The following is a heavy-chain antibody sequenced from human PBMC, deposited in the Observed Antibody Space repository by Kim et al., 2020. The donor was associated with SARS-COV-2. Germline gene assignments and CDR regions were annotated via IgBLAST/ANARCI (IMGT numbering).Heavy chain of an antibody. CDR2: IYNSGST. J-gene: IGHJ4*03. D-gene: IGHD3-16*01. V-gene: IGHV4-30-4*01. CDR1: GGSVSSGDYF. CDR3: ARVGTVWAFFDH. Sequence: SETLSLTCTVSGGSVSSGDYFWSWVRQPPGKGLEWIGYIYNSGSTSYNPSLKSRVTISVDSSKNQFSLNLNSVTAADTAVYYCARVGTVWAFFDHWGHG.